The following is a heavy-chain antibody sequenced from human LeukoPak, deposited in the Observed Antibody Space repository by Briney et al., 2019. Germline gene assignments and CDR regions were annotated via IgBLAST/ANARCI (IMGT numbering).Heavy chain of an antibody. Sequence: GGSLRLSCAASGFTLSSYGMHWVRQAPGKGLEWVAVIWYDGSNKYYADSVKGRFTISRDNSKNTLYLQMNSLRAEDTAVYYCARAPRDCSSTSCYNQDYWGQGTLVTVSS. V-gene: IGHV3-33*01. CDR1: GFTLSSYG. J-gene: IGHJ4*02. D-gene: IGHD2-2*01. CDR3: ARAPRDCSSTSCYNQDY. CDR2: IWYDGSNK.